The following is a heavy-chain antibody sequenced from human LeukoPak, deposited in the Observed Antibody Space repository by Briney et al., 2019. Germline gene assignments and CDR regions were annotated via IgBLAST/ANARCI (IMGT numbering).Heavy chain of an antibody. J-gene: IGHJ6*03. Sequence: SVKVSCKASGGTFSSYAISWVRQAPGQGPEWMGGIIPIFGTANYAQKFQGRVTITTDESTSTAYMELSSLRSEDTAVYYCARAASYYSYYYYMDVWGKGTTVTVSS. CDR1: GGTFSSYA. D-gene: IGHD1-26*01. V-gene: IGHV1-69*05. CDR2: IIPIFGTA. CDR3: ARAASYYSYYYYMDV.